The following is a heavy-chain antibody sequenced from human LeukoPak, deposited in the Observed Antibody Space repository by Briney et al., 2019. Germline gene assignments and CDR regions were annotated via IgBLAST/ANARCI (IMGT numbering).Heavy chain of an antibody. J-gene: IGHJ4*02. CDR2: IYSGGST. CDR1: GFTVSSNY. D-gene: IGHD4-17*01. V-gene: IGHV3-53*01. CDR3: ARDFSPTTATLN. Sequence: GGSLRLSCAASGFTVSSNYMSWVRQAPGKGLESVSVIYSGGSTYYADSVKGRFTISRDNSKNTLYLQVNSLRAEDTAVYYCARDFSPTTATLNWGQGTLVTVSS.